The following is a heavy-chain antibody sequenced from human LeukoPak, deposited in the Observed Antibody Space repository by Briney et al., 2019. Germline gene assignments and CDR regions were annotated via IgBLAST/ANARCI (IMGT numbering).Heavy chain of an antibody. D-gene: IGHD2-8*02. CDR3: AGHHPRNTVDF. CDR1: GGSISSYY. CDR2: ISAIGSI. Sequence: SETLSLTCTVSGGSISSYYWSWIRQPPGKGLEWIAYISAIGSINYNPSLKSRVNISLDTSKNQFSLKLSSVTAADTAVYYCAGHHPRNTVDFWGQGTLVTVSS. J-gene: IGHJ4*02. V-gene: IGHV4-59*08.